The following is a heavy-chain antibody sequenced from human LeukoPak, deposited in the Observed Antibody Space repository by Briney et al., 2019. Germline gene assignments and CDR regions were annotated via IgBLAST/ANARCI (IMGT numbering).Heavy chain of an antibody. V-gene: IGHV3-48*01. CDR2: ISSSSSTI. CDR3: XXXPYSSGLPDY. D-gene: IGHD6-19*01. Sequence: GGSLRLSCAASGFTFSSYSMNWVRQAPGKGLEWVSYISSSSSTIYYADSVKGRFTISRDNAKNSLYLQMNSLRAEDTAVYYXXXXPYSSGLPDYWGQGTLVTVSS. J-gene: IGHJ4*02. CDR1: GFTFSSYS.